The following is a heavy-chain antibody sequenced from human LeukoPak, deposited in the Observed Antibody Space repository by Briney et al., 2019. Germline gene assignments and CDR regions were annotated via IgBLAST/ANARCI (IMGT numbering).Heavy chain of an antibody. J-gene: IGHJ6*04. Sequence: GGSLRLSVAASGFTFSSYAMSWVRQAPGRGLKWVSAISGSGGSTSYADSVKGRFTISRDNSKNTLYLQMNSLRAEDTAVYYCAELGITMIGGVWGKGTTVTISS. CDR1: GFTFSSYA. CDR2: ISGSGGST. CDR3: AELGITMIGGV. V-gene: IGHV3-23*01. D-gene: IGHD3-10*02.